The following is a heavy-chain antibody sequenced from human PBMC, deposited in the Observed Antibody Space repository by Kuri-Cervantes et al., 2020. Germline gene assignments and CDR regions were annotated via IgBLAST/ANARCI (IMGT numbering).Heavy chain of an antibody. J-gene: IGHJ3*02. CDR2: IWYDGSNK. CDR3: AKGDYGDYVLRDAFDI. CDR1: GFTFSSYG. V-gene: IGHV3-30*02. Sequence: GESLKISCAVSGFTFSSYGMHWVRQAPGKGLEWVAVIWYDGSNKYYADSVKGRFTISRDNSKNTLYLQMNSLRAEDTAVYYCAKGDYGDYVLRDAFDIWGQGTMVTVSS. D-gene: IGHD4-17*01.